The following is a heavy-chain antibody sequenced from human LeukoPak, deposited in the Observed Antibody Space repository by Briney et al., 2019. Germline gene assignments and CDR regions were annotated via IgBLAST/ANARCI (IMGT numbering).Heavy chain of an antibody. CDR2: SRDKANSYTT. J-gene: IGHJ4*02. D-gene: IGHD1-7*01. CDR1: GFTFSNAW. Sequence: GGSLRLSCAASGFTFSNAWMSWVRQAPGKGLEWVGRSRDKANSYTTEYAASVKGRFTISRDDSKNSLYLQMNSLKTEDTAVYYCVRGGGITGTTLLDHWGQGTPVTVSS. V-gene: IGHV3-72*01. CDR3: VRGGGITGTTLLDH.